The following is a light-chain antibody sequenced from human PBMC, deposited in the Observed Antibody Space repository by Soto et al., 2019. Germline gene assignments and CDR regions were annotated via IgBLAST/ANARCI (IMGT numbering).Light chain of an antibody. CDR2: DAS. CDR3: QQRSNWGGLT. Sequence: ELVFTQSPATLSLSPGERATLSCRASQSVSSYLAWYQQKPGQAPRLLIYDASNRATGIPARFSGSGFGTDFTLTISSLEPEDFAVYYCQQRSNWGGLTFGGGTKVDIK. V-gene: IGKV3-11*01. J-gene: IGKJ4*01. CDR1: QSVSSY.